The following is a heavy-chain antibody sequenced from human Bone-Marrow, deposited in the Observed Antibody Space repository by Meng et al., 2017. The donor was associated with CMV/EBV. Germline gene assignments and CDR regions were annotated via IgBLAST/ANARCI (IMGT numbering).Heavy chain of an antibody. CDR1: GFTFSSYG. CDR2: ISGSGGST. Sequence: GESLKISCAASGFTFSSYGMNWVRQAPGKGLEWVSGISGSGGSTYYADSVKGRFTISRDNSKNTLYLQMNSLRAEDTAVYYCAKDPSITMVRGAPGYWGQGTLVTVSS. D-gene: IGHD3-10*01. CDR3: AKDPSITMVRGAPGY. V-gene: IGHV3-23*01. J-gene: IGHJ4*02.